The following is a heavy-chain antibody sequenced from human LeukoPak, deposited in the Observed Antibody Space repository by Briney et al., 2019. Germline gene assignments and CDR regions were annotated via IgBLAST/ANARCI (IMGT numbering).Heavy chain of an antibody. V-gene: IGHV3-30*02. J-gene: IGHJ6*02. CDR1: GFTFSSYG. CDR2: IRCDGSNK. CDR3: AKDRGKQWLDLNLCCYGMDV. Sequence: AGGHLRFSGAASGFTFSSYGMHWVRQAPGKGLEWVAFIRCDGSNKSYAVSVKGRFTISRDNSKNTLYLQMNSLRAEDTAVYYCAKDRGKQWLDLNLCCYGMDVWGQGTTVTVSS. D-gene: IGHD6-19*01.